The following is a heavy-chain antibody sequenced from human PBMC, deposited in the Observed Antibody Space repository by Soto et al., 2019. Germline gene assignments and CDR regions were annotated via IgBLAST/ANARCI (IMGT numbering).Heavy chain of an antibody. V-gene: IGHV5-51*01. D-gene: IGHD3-22*01. CDR3: ATGYYYDPEDGYYTGAFDI. J-gene: IGHJ3*02. CDR1: GYSFVSYW. CDR2: MYPGDSDI. Sequence: GESLKISCKAFGYSFVSYWIGWVRQMPGKGLEWMAIMYPGDSDIRYSPSFEGQVTISADNSISTAFLHWGSLKASDTAMDYCATGYYYDPEDGYYTGAFDIWGQGTMLAVSS.